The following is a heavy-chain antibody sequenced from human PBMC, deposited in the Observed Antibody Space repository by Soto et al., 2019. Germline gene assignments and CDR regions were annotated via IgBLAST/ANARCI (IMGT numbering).Heavy chain of an antibody. CDR3: ARIITFGGVIVTNWFDP. D-gene: IGHD3-16*02. Sequence: KASETLSLTCTVSSGSISSYYWSWIRQPPGKGLEWIGYIYYSGSTNYNPSLKSRVTISVDTSKNQFSLKLSSVTAADTAVYYCARIITFGGVIVTNWFDPWGQGTLVTVSS. V-gene: IGHV4-59*13. CDR1: SGSISSYY. CDR2: IYYSGST. J-gene: IGHJ5*02.